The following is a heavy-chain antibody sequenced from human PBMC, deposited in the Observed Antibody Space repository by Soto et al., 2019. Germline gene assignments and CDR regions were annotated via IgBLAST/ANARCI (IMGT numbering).Heavy chain of an antibody. Sequence: QVQLVQSGAEVKKPGSSVRVSCKASGGTVSSFANSWVRQAPGQGLEWMGGIVPILGTAYYAQNFQGRVTITADESTNTAFMELTGLRSEDTAVYYCARGGYSSSWRFDYWGQGTLVTVSS. CDR1: GGTVSSFA. V-gene: IGHV1-69*01. CDR2: IVPILGTA. J-gene: IGHJ4*02. CDR3: ARGGYSSSWRFDY. D-gene: IGHD6-13*01.